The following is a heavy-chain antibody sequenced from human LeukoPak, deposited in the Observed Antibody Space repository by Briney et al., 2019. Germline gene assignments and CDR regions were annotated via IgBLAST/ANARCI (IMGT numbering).Heavy chain of an antibody. D-gene: IGHD5-12*01. V-gene: IGHV3-20*04. Sequence: GGSLRLSCAASGFTFDDYGMSWVRQAPGKGLEWVSGINWNGGSTGYADSVKGRFTISRDNAKNSLYLQMNSLRAEDTAVYYCARDRYSGYEGAFDIWGQGTMVTVSS. CDR2: INWNGGST. CDR3: ARDRYSGYEGAFDI. J-gene: IGHJ3*02. CDR1: GFTFDDYG.